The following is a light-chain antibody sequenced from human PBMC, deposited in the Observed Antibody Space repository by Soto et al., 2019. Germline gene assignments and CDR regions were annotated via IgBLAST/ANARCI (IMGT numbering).Light chain of an antibody. CDR2: DAS. Sequence: DIQMTQSPASLAASVGDRVTITCRASQSISSCFAWYQQKPGKAPKLLSYDASSLDSGVPSSFSGSGAGTEFPLTISSLQPDDFATHHCQQYNRYPGINFGQGTRVEIK. CDR3: QQYNRYPGIN. J-gene: IGKJ5*01. V-gene: IGKV1-5*01. CDR1: QSISSC.